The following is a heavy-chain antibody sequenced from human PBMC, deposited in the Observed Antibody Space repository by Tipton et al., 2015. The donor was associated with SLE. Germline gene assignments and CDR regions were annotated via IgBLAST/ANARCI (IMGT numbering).Heavy chain of an antibody. V-gene: IGHV3-30*04. CDR3: ARDKHYDFWSGTQGVDY. D-gene: IGHD3-3*01. CDR2: ISYDGSNK. CDR1: GFTFSSYA. Sequence: SLRLSCAASGFTFSSYAMHWVRQAPGKGLEWVAVISYDGSNKYYADSVKGRFTISRDNSKNTLYLQMNSLRAEDTAVYYCARDKHYDFWSGTQGVDYWGQGTLVTVSS. J-gene: IGHJ4*02.